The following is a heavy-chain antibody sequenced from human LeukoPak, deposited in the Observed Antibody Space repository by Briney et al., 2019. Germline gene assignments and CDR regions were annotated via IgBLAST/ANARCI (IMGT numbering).Heavy chain of an antibody. Sequence: ASVKVSCKASGSIFTDYGISWVRQAPGQGLEWMGGIRVYNANTNYAQKFQDRVTMTTDICTGTAYMELSSLRSDDAAVYYCARDLGTFGGVIVSGYWGQGTLVTVSS. CDR2: IRVYNANT. V-gene: IGHV1-18*01. CDR3: ARDLGTFGGVIVSGY. CDR1: GSIFTDYG. J-gene: IGHJ4*02. D-gene: IGHD3-16*02.